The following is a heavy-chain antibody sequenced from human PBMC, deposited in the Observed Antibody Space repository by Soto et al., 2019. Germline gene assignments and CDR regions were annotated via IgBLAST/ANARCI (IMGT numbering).Heavy chain of an antibody. Sequence: QVQLVESGGGLVKPGGSLRLSCAASGFTFSDYYMSWIRQAPGKGLEWVSYISSSGSTIYYADSVKGRFTISRDNAKKSLYLQMNSLKAEDTAVYYCARDLSPFTMVRGGGGVDYWGQGTLVTVSS. D-gene: IGHD3-10*01. CDR1: GFTFSDYY. CDR3: ARDLSPFTMVRGGGGVDY. V-gene: IGHV3-11*01. J-gene: IGHJ4*02. CDR2: ISSSGSTI.